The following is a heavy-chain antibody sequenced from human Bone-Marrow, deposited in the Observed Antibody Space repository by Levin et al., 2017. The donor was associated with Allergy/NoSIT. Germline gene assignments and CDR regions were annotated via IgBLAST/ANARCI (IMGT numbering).Heavy chain of an antibody. D-gene: IGHD3-3*01. CDR1: GFTFSNYA. CDR3: NQRITIFGVVGDY. CDR2: ISGSGGST. J-gene: IGHJ4*02. Sequence: PSETLSLTCAASGFTFSNYAMSWVRQAPGKGLEWVSAISGSGGSTYYADSVKGRFAISRDNSKNTLYLQMNSLRAEDTAVYYCNQRITIFGVVGDYWGQGTLVTVSS. V-gene: IGHV3-23*01.